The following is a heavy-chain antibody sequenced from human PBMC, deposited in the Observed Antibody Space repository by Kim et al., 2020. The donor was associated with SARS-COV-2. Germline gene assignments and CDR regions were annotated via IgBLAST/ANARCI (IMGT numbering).Heavy chain of an antibody. V-gene: IGHV3-23*01. J-gene: IGHJ3*02. Sequence: GGSLRLSCAASGFTFSSFGMSWVRQAPGKGLEWVSGLTNGGGSTYYADSVKGRFTISRDSSKNTLFLQMTSLRAEDTAVYYCANTRSSSSWAAFDIWGQG. CDR1: GFTFSSFG. CDR3: ANTRSSSSWAAFDI. D-gene: IGHD6-6*01. CDR2: LTNGGGST.